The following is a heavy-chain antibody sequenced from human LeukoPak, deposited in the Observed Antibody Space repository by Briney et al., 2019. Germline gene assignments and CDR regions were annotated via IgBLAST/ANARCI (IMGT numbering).Heavy chain of an antibody. CDR3: ARAIHYYGSGSYNY. CDR1: GFTFSSYA. Sequence: GGSLRLSCAASGFTFSSYAMHWVRQAPGKGLEWVSSISSSSSYIYYADSVKGRFTISRDNAKNSLYLQMNSLRAEDTAVYYCARAIHYYGSGSYNYWGQGTLVTVSS. J-gene: IGHJ4*02. CDR2: ISSSSSYI. D-gene: IGHD3-10*01. V-gene: IGHV3-21*01.